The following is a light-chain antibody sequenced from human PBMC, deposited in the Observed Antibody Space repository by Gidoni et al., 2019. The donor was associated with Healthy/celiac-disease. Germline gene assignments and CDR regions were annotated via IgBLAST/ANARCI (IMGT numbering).Light chain of an antibody. CDR1: QSVNSN. J-gene: IGKJ1*01. CDR3: QQYNNWPLWT. Sequence: EIVMTQSPATLSVSPGERATLSCRASQSVNSNLAWYQQKPGQAPRLLSYGASTRATGIPARFSGSGSGTEFTLTISSLQSEDFAVYYCQQYNNWPLWTFGQGTKVEIK. CDR2: GAS. V-gene: IGKV3-15*01.